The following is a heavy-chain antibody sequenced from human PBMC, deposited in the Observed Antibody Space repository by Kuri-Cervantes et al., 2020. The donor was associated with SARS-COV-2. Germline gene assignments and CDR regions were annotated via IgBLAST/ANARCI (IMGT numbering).Heavy chain of an antibody. J-gene: IGHJ6*03. V-gene: IGHV3-74*01. CDR2: INSDGSST. Sequence: GSLKISCAASGFTFSSYWMHWVRQAPGKGLVWVSRINSDGSSTSYADSVRGRFTISRDNAKNTLYLQMNSLRAEDTAVYYCAREYCSSTSCYLNYMDVWGKGTTVTVSS. CDR1: GFTFSSYW. CDR3: AREYCSSTSCYLNYMDV. D-gene: IGHD2-2*01.